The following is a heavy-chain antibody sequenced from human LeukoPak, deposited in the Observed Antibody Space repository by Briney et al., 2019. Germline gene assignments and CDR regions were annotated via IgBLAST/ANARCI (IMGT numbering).Heavy chain of an antibody. J-gene: IGHJ4*02. CDR2: ISAYNGNT. CDR3: ARDRPIAARVTGLGY. CDR1: GYTFTSYG. Sequence: GASVKVSCKASGYTFTSYGISWVRQAPGQGLEWMGWISAYNGNTNYAQKLQGRVTMTTDTSTSTAYMELRSLRSDDTAVYYCARDRPIAARVTGLGYWGQGTLVTVSS. V-gene: IGHV1-18*01. D-gene: IGHD6-6*01.